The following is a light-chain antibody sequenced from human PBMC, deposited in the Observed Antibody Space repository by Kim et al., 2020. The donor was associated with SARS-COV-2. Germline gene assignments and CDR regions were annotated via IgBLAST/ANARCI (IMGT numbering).Light chain of an antibody. CDR1: QGIAHY. CDR2: AAS. CDR3: QKYDGAPWT. V-gene: IGKV1-27*01. Sequence: DIQMTQSPSSLSASVGDRVTINCRVSQGIAHYLAWYQQKPGKVPKLLIYAASALQAGVPSRFSGSGSGTDFTLTISSLQPEDVATYYCQKYDGAPWTFGQGTKVDIK. J-gene: IGKJ1*01.